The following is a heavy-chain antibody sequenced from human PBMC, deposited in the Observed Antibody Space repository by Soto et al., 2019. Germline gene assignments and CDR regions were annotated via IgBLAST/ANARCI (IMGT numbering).Heavy chain of an antibody. CDR2: SRSKANNYAT. CDR1: GFTFSGSA. CDR3: TRHAVQYCGGDCYLLPYFDL. D-gene: IGHD2-21*02. V-gene: IGHV3-73*02. Sequence: EVQLVESGGGLVQPGGSLKLSCAASGFTFSGSAVHWVRQASGKGLEWVGRSRSKANNYATVYAASVKGRFTISRDDSNNTAYLQMNSLKTEDTAVYYCTRHAVQYCGGDCYLLPYFDLWGRGTLVTVSS. J-gene: IGHJ2*01.